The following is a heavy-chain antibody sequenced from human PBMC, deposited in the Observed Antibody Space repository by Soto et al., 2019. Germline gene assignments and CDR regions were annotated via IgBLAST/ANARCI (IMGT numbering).Heavy chain of an antibody. V-gene: IGHV1-24*01. J-gene: IGHJ3*02. CDR3: ASRHDYGDYWAFDI. Sequence: VKVSCKVSGYTLSELSMHWVRKAPGKGLEWMGGFDPEDGETIYAQKFQGRVTMTEDTSTDTAYMELSSLRSEDTAVYYCASRHDYGDYWAFDIWGQGTMVTVSS. CDR2: FDPEDGET. D-gene: IGHD4-17*01. CDR1: GYTLSELS.